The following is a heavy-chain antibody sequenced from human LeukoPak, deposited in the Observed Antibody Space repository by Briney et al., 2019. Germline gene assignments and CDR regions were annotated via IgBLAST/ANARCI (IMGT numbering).Heavy chain of an antibody. V-gene: IGHV3-9*01. J-gene: IGHJ4*02. CDR3: AKDDLGRGFASSWYQLSFDY. Sequence: AGRSLRLSCAASGFTFDDYAMHWVRQAPGKGLEWVSHISWNSGSTTYADSVKGRFTISRDNSKNTLYLQMNSLRAEDTAVYYCAKDDLGRGFASSWYQLSFDYWGQGALVTVSS. CDR1: GFTFDDYA. CDR2: ISWNSGST. D-gene: IGHD6-13*01.